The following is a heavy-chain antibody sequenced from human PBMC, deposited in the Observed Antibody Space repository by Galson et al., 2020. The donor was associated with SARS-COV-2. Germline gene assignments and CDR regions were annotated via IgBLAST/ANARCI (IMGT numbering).Heavy chain of an antibody. J-gene: IGHJ5*02. D-gene: IGHD3-3*01. CDR2: IYYSGST. V-gene: IGHV4-31*03. CDR1: GGSISSGGYY. CDR3: ARIISVGIFGVVNWFDP. Sequence: SQTLSLTCTVSGGSISSGGYYWSWIRQHPGNGLGWIGYIYYSGSTYYNPSLKSRVTISVDTSKNQFSLKLSSVTAADTAVYYCARIISVGIFGVVNWFDPWGQGTLVTVSS.